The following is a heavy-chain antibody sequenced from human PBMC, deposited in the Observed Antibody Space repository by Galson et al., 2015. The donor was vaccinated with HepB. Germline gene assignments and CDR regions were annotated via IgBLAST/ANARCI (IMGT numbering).Heavy chain of an antibody. J-gene: IGHJ4*02. V-gene: IGHV4-59*01. CDR2: IYYSGST. CDR1: GGSISSYY. D-gene: IGHD3-3*01. CDR3: ARVSSRGGYYVDFDY. Sequence: ETLSLTCTVSGGSISSYYWSWIRQPPGKGLEWIGYIYYSGSTNYNPSLKSRVTISVDTSKNQFSLKLSSVTAADTAVYYCARVSSRGGYYVDFDYWGQGTLVTVSS.